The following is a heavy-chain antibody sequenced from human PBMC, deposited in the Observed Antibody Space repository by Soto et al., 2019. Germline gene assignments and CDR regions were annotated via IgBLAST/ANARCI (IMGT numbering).Heavy chain of an antibody. CDR1: GFTFSSYA. CDR2: ISGSGGST. J-gene: IGHJ6*02. V-gene: IGHV3-23*01. D-gene: IGHD2-2*02. Sequence: GSLRLSCAASGFTFSSYAMSWVRQAPGKGLEWVSAISGSGGSTYYADSVKGRFTISRDNSKNTLYLQMNSLRAEDTAVYYCAKSGGIVVVPADILDYYYGMDVWGQGTTVTVSS. CDR3: AKSGGIVVVPADILDYYYGMDV.